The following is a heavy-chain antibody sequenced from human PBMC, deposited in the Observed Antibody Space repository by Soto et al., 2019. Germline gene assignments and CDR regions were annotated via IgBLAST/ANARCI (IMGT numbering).Heavy chain of an antibody. V-gene: IGHV4-59*01. D-gene: IGHD6-13*01. J-gene: IGHJ4*02. CDR2: IYYSGST. CDR3: ARVGPMKQQLEYYFDY. Sequence: TETLSLTCTVSGGSISSYYWSWIRQPPGKGLEWIGDIYYSGSTNYNPSLKSRVTISVDTSKNQFSLKLSSVTAADTAVYYCARVGPMKQQLEYYFDYWGQGTLVTVSS. CDR1: GGSISSYY.